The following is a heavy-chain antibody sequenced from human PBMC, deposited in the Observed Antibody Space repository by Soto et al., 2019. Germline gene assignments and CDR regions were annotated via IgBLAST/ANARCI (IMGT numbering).Heavy chain of an antibody. J-gene: IGHJ4*02. CDR3: ERGIAVAFDY. CDR1: GFTFSNFA. V-gene: IGHV3-23*01. CDR2: ISGTDDYT. D-gene: IGHD6-19*01. Sequence: GGSLRLSCAASGFTFSNFAMTWVRQAPGEGLEWVSSISGTDDYTYYADSVKGRFTISRDNARNTLFLHMKNLRADDKAVYYCERGIAVAFDYWGQGTLVTVSS.